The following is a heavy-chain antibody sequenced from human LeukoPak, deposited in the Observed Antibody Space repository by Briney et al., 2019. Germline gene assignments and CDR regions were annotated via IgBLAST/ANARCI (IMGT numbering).Heavy chain of an antibody. J-gene: IGHJ4*02. Sequence: SETLSLTCTVSGGSISSGDYYWSWIRQPPGKGLEWIGYIYYGGSTYYNPPLRSRVTISVDTSKNQFSLKLSSVTAADTAVYYCARGRDSSGYPHYFDYWGQGTLVTVSS. CDR2: IYYGGST. D-gene: IGHD3-22*01. CDR1: GGSISSGDYY. V-gene: IGHV4-30-4*01. CDR3: ARGRDSSGYPHYFDY.